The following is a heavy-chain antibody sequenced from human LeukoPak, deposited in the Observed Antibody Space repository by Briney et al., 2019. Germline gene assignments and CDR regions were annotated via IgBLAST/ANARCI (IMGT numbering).Heavy chain of an antibody. J-gene: IGHJ4*02. CDR2: INGISGI. CDR3: AREGNYAFDF. CDR1: GFTFSSYA. V-gene: IGHV3-48*02. D-gene: IGHD2-2*01. Sequence: GGSLRLSCAASGFTFSSYAMNWVRQAPGKGLEWVAFINGISGIWYADSVKGRFTISRDNGRNSLYLEMSSLRDEDTAVYYCAREGNYAFDFWGRGALVTVSS.